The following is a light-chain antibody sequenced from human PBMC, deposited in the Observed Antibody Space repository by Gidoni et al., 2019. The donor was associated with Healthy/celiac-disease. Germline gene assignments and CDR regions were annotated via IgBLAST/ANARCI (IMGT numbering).Light chain of an antibody. CDR2: GAS. V-gene: IGKV3-15*01. J-gene: IGKJ1*01. CDR3: QQYNNWPSGT. Sequence: EIVMTQSPATLSVSPGERATLSCRASQSVSSNLAWYQQKPGQAPRLLIYGASPRATGIPARFSGSRSGTEFTLTISRLQSEDFAVYYCQQYNNWPSGTFGQGTKVEIK. CDR1: QSVSSN.